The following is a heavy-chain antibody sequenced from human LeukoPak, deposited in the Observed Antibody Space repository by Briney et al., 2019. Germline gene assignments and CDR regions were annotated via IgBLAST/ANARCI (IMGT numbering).Heavy chain of an antibody. Sequence: GSLRLSCAASGFTFSSYGMHWVRQAPGKGLEWVAVIWYDGSNKYYADSVKGRFTISRDNSKNTLYLQMNSLRAEDTAVYYCARESSSWYGDLYYFDYWGQGTLVTVSS. CDR1: GFTFSSYG. D-gene: IGHD6-13*01. CDR3: ARESSSWYGDLYYFDY. V-gene: IGHV3-33*01. CDR2: IWYDGSNK. J-gene: IGHJ4*02.